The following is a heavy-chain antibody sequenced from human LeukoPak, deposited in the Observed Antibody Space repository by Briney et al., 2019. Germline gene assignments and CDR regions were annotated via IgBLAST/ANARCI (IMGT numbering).Heavy chain of an antibody. J-gene: IGHJ4*02. CDR1: GFTFSSYD. D-gene: IGHD3-3*01. CDR3: ARVFWSGYYPYFDY. Sequence: PGGSLRLSCAASGFTFSSYDMHWVRQATGKGLERVSAIGTAGDTYYPGSVKGRFTISRENAKNSLYLQMNSLRAEDTAVYYCARVFWSGYYPYFDYWGRGTLVTVSS. V-gene: IGHV3-13*01. CDR2: IGTAGDT.